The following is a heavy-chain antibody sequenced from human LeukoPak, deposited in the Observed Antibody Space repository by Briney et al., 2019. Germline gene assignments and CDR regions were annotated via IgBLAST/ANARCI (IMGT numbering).Heavy chain of an antibody. CDR2: INPSGGST. J-gene: IGHJ4*02. CDR1: GYTFTSYY. V-gene: IGHV1-46*01. Sequence: GASVKVSCKASGYTFTSYYMHWVRQAPGQGLEWMGIINPSGGSTSYAQKFQGRVTMTRDTSVSTVYMELSNLRPDDTAVYYCARVFGEDYDSSGYYGFGYWGQGTLVTVSS. CDR3: ARVFGEDYDSSGYYGFGY. D-gene: IGHD3-22*01.